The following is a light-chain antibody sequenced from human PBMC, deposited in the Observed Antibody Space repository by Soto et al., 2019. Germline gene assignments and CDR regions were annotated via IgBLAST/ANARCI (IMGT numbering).Light chain of an antibody. J-gene: IGKJ1*01. CDR3: QQLNTKA. CDR2: AAS. CDR1: QGISSY. V-gene: IGKV1-9*01. Sequence: DIQLTQSPSFLSASVGDRVTITCRASQGISSYLAWYQQKPGKAPKLLIYAASTLQSGVPSRFSGSGSGTEFTLTIRSLQPEDFATYYCQQLNTKAFGQGTKVEIK.